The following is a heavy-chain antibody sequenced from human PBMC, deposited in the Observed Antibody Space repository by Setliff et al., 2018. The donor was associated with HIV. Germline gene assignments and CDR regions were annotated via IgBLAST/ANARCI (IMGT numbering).Heavy chain of an antibody. CDR2: ISAYSCDT. D-gene: IGHD4-17*01. CDR1: GYPFSGYG. J-gene: IGHJ4*02. Sequence: ASVKVSCKASGYPFSGYGISWVRQAPGQGLEWMGLISAYSCDTNYAQKFQVSLTMTTDASTSTAYMELRSLRSDDTAMYYCARPGGSYGDYGWYLRFWGQGTLVTVSS. V-gene: IGHV1-18*01. CDR3: ARPGGSYGDYGWYLRF.